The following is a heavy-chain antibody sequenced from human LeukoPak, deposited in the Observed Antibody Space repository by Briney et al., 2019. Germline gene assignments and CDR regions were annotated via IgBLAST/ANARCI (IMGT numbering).Heavy chain of an antibody. CDR2: ISAFNGST. D-gene: IGHD1-14*01. J-gene: IGHJ5*02. CDR1: GYDFDFYG. Sequence: ASVKVSCKASGYDFDFYGISWLRQAPGQGLEWMGYISAFNGSTHYAQKFQGRATLTTDTSTYTAYMELTSLRSDDTAVYFCAKDILLPLSVPDPWGQGTLVTVSS. V-gene: IGHV1-18*01. CDR3: AKDILLPLSVPDP.